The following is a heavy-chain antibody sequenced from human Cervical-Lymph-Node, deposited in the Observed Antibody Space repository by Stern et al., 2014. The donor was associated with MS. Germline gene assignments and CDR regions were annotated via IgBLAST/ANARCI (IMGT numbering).Heavy chain of an antibody. CDR3: ARDLLPYIAAGNWFDP. Sequence: QVQLVQSGAEVKKPGASVKVSCKASGYTFTSYGISWVRQAPGQGLEWKGWISAYNGNTNYAQKLQGRVTMTTDTSTSTAYMELRSLRSDDTAVYYCARDLLPYIAAGNWFDPWGQGTLVTVSS. D-gene: IGHD6-6*01. CDR2: ISAYNGNT. CDR1: GYTFTSYG. J-gene: IGHJ5*02. V-gene: IGHV1-18*01.